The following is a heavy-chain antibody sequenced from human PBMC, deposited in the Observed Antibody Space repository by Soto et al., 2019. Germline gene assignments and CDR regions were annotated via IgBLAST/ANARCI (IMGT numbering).Heavy chain of an antibody. CDR3: ARPSHYDSSGYFPEDDAFDI. V-gene: IGHV3-48*03. CDR2: ISSSGSTI. J-gene: IGHJ3*02. D-gene: IGHD3-22*01. Sequence: LRLSCAASGFTFSSYEINWVRQAPGKGLEWVSYISSSGSTIYYADSVKGRFTISRDNAKNSLYLQMNSLRAEDTAVYYCARPSHYDSSGYFPEDDAFDIWGQGTMVTVSS. CDR1: GFTFSSYE.